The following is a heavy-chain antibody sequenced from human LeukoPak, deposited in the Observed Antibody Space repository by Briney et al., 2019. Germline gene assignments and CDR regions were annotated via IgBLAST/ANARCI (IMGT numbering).Heavy chain of an antibody. CDR3: TTPNCSSTSCYRRYYNWFDP. Sequence: PGGSLRLSSAASGFIFSNAWMNWVRQAPGKGLEWVGRVKSIADGGTTDYAAPVKGRFTISRDDSQNTLYLQMNSLKTEDTAVYYCTTPNCSSTSCYRRYYNWFDPWGQGTLVTVSS. CDR1: GFIFSNAW. D-gene: IGHD2-2*01. J-gene: IGHJ5*02. V-gene: IGHV3-15*07. CDR2: VKSIADGGTT.